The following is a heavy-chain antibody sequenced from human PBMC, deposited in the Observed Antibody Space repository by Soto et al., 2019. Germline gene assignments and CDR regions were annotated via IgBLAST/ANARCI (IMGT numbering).Heavy chain of an antibody. J-gene: IGHJ4*01. CDR1: GFTVSSNY. D-gene: IGHD3-10*01. CDR2: VYSGGAT. Sequence: EVRLVESGGGLVQPGGSLRLSCAAFGFTVSSNYMTWVRLAPGKGLEWVSLVYSGGATHYAASVKGRFTISTHSSQNTLILQKNSTTPEATATYSCDRGRDGSAIHWGQGTKVTVSS. V-gene: IGHV3-53*04. CDR3: DRGRDGSAIH.